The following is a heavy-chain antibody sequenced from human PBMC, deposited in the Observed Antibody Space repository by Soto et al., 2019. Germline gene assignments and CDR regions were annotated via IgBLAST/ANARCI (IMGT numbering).Heavy chain of an antibody. CDR1: GFTFSSYA. D-gene: IGHD5-12*01. V-gene: IGHV3-23*01. J-gene: IGHJ5*02. CDR2: ISSSSDNA. Sequence: GGSLRLSCAASGFTFSSYAMSWVRQAPGRGLEWVSAISSSSDNAYYADSVKGRFTISRDNSKNTLYLQMNSLRAEDTAIYYCAKAGYGSDVLWWFGPWGLGTLVTVS. CDR3: AKAGYGSDVLWWFGP.